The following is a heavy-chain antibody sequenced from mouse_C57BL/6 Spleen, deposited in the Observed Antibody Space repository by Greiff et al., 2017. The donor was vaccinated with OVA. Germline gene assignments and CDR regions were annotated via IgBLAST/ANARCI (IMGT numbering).Heavy chain of an antibody. D-gene: IGHD1-1*01. V-gene: IGHV5-6*02. CDR3: ARRDTNY. J-gene: IGHJ2*01. CDR2: ISSGGSYT. Sequence: EVKLVESGGDLVKPGGSLKLSCAASGFTFSSYGMSWVRQTPDKRLEWVATISSGGSYTYYPDSVKGRFTISRDNAKNTLYLQMSSLKSEDTAMYYCARRDTNYWGQGTTLTVSS. CDR1: GFTFSSYG.